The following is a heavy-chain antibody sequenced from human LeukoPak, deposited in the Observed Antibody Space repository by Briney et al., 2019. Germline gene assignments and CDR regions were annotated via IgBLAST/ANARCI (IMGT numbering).Heavy chain of an antibody. D-gene: IGHD2-2*01. CDR1: GGSFSGYY. Sequence: PSETLSLTCAVYGGSFSGYYWSWIRQPPGKGLEWIGEINHSGSTNYNPSLKSRVTISVDTSKNQFSLKLSSVTAADTAVYYCARSSSPVPAHDYWGQGTLVTVSS. CDR3: ARSSSPVPAHDY. V-gene: IGHV4-34*01. CDR2: INHSGST. J-gene: IGHJ4*02.